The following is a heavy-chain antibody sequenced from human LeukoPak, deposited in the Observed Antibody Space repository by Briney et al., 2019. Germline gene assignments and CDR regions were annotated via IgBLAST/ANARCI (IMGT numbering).Heavy chain of an antibody. CDR2: ISGSGSNT. D-gene: IGHD4-17*01. V-gene: IGHV3-23*01. CDR1: GFAFSTYA. CDR3: AKSLTVTTRIHSIDP. J-gene: IGHJ4*02. Sequence: PGGSLRLSCAASGFAFSTYAMSWVRQAPGKGREWVSSISGSGSNTYYADSVKGQFTISRDSSKSTLYLQMKSLRAEDTAVYYCAKSLTVTTRIHSIDPRGQGTLVTVSS.